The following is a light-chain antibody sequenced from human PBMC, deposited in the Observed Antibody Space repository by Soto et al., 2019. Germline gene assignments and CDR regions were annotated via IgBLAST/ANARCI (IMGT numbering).Light chain of an antibody. Sequence: QSALTQPASVSASPGQSISISCTETSNDVGAFDYVSWYQQHPGKAPKLIIFEVFNRPSGVSTRFSGSKSGSTASLTISGLQAEDEADYFCSSYTTNNAHVFGGGTKVTVL. V-gene: IGLV2-14*01. CDR3: SSYTTNNAHV. CDR2: EVF. CDR1: SNDVGAFDY. J-gene: IGLJ2*01.